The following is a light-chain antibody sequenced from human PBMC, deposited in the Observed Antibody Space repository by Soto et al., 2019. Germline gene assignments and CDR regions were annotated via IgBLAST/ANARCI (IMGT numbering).Light chain of an antibody. CDR1: TGAVTSGSS. V-gene: IGLV7-43*01. CDR3: ILSYGAAQPWV. Sequence: QAVVTQEPSLTVSPGGTVTLTCASRTGAVTSGSSANWFQQKPGQAPRSLIYSTTNKHSWTPARFSGSLLGGKAALTLSGVQPEDEANYRCILSYGAAQPWVFGGGTKLTVL. J-gene: IGLJ3*02. CDR2: STT.